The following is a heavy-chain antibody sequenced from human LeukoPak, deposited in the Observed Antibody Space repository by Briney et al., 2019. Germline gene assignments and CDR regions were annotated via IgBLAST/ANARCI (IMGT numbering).Heavy chain of an antibody. D-gene: IGHD3-22*01. Sequence: SETLSLTCAVSGGSISSTSYYWAWIRQPPGKGLEWIGTIYYSGSTYHNPSLKSRVTLSVDTSRNQFSMRLSSVDAADTAVYYCAKAGVRYFDSSGLYAFDFWGQGTTVTVSS. V-gene: IGHV4-39*01. CDR1: GGSISSTSYY. CDR3: AKAGVRYFDSSGLYAFDF. J-gene: IGHJ3*01. CDR2: IYYSGST.